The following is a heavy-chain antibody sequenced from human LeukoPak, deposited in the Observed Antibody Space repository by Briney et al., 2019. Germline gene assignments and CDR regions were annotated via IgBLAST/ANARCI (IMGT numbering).Heavy chain of an antibody. Sequence: ASVKVSCKASGGTFSSYAISWVRQPPGQGLEWMGGIIPIFGTADYAQKFQGRVTITADKSTSTAYMELSSLRSEDTAVYYCARGGMITYDVALGYWGQGTLVTVSS. CDR3: ARGGMITYDVALGY. V-gene: IGHV1-69*06. J-gene: IGHJ4*02. CDR1: GGTFSSYA. D-gene: IGHD3-16*01. CDR2: IIPIFGTA.